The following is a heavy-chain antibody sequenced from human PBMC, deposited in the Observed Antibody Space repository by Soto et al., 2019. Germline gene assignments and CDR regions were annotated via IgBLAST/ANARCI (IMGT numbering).Heavy chain of an antibody. D-gene: IGHD6-19*01. CDR2: IAGNGGIL. Sequence: PGETLEIFCVAPGFTFSHYVISWVRQAPGKGLECVAAIAGNGGILYHTDFVKGRFSISRGHSKNTLHLQMNSLRAEEPAVYYCAGRQCFRFDSWGQGILVTVSS. CDR1: GFTFSHYV. V-gene: IGHV3-23*01. CDR3: AGRQCFRFDS. J-gene: IGHJ4*02.